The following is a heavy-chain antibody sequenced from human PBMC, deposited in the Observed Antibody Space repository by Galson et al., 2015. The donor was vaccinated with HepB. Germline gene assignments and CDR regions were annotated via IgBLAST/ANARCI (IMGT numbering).Heavy chain of an antibody. CDR3: TRALSVLDI. CDR2: ITDSGGRT. CDR1: GFTFSSYA. J-gene: IGHJ3*02. Sequence: SLRLSCAASGFTFSSYAMTWLRQAPGKGLEWVSSITDSGGRTFYADSVKGRFTISRDNSKNTLYLQMNSLRVEDTAIYYCTRALSVLDIWGQGTMVTVSS. V-gene: IGHV3-23*01.